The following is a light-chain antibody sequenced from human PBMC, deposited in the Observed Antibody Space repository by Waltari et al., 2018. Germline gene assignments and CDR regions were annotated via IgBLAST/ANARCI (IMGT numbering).Light chain of an antibody. CDR1: SSDVGRYDY. CDR3: CSRADSHTYV. V-gene: IGLV2-11*01. Sequence: HSALTQPHSVSGSPGQSVTIFCTGTSSDVGRYDYVSWYQQHPGKAPKPKICDVTKRPSGVPDRFSGSKSGNTASLTISGLQAEDEADDYCCSRADSHTYVFGTGTKVTVL. J-gene: IGLJ1*01. CDR2: DVT.